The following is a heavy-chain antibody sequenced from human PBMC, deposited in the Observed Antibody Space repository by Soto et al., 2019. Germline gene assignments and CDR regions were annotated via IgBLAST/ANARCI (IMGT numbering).Heavy chain of an antibody. Sequence: GGSLRLSCADSGFSFSTSTMHWVRLTAGKGLEWVALVSDYGSNADYADSVQGRFTISRDNSKNTLFLQMDSLRPEDTAIYYCAGVRPGDNGYPFFDYWGQGTLVTVSS. J-gene: IGHJ4*02. D-gene: IGHD3-22*01. CDR3: AGVRPGDNGYPFFDY. CDR1: GFSFSTST. V-gene: IGHV3-30-3*01. CDR2: VSDYGSNA.